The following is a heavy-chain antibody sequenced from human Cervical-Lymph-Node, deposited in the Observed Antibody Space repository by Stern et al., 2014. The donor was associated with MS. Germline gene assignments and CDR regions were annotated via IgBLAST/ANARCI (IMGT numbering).Heavy chain of an antibody. CDR1: GGTFSKFP. Sequence: VQLMQSGAEVTKPGSSVKVSCNASGGTFSKFPTSCVRQALGQCLEWMGRFFPVFGTPTYAQEFRGRVTIAADVSTSTVSMELSSLRSDDTAVYYCALSSETSDRWYSLGYDLWGQGTLVTVSS. V-gene: IGHV1-69*01. D-gene: IGHD6-13*01. CDR3: ALSSETSDRWYSLGYDL. J-gene: IGHJ5*02. CDR2: FFPVFGTP.